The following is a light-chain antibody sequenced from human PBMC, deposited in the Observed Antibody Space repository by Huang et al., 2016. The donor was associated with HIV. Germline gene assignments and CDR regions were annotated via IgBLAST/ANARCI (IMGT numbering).Light chain of an antibody. V-gene: IGKV3-15*01. J-gene: IGKJ1*01. CDR1: QSVSSN. CDR3: HQYNNWPPWT. CDR2: GAS. Sequence: ETVMTQTPATLSVSPGERATLFCRASQSVSSNLAWYQHKPGQAPMLLIYGASTRPTGIPGRFSGSGCGTEFTLTISSLQSEDFAVYYCHQYNNWPPWTFGQGTKVEIK.